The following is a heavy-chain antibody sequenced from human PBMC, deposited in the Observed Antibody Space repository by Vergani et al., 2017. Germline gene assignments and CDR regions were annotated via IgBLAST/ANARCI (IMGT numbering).Heavy chain of an antibody. J-gene: IGHJ2*01. V-gene: IGHV4-39*01. Sequence: QLQLQESGPGLVKPSETLSLTCTVSGGSISSSSYYWGWIRQPPGKGLEWIGSIYYSGSTYYNPSLKSRVTISVDTSKNQFSLKLSSVTAADTAVYYCARLAYDDILTGYLNWYFDLWGRGTLVTVSS. CDR2: IYYSGST. CDR3: ARLAYDDILTGYLNWYFDL. D-gene: IGHD3-9*01. CDR1: GGSISSSSYY.